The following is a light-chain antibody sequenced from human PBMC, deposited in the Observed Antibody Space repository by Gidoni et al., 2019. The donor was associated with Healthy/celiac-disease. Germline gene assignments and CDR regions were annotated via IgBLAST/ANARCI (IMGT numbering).Light chain of an antibody. V-gene: IGKV1-5*03. J-gene: IGKJ1*01. Sequence: DIQMTQSPSTLSASVGDRVTITCRAGQSISSWLAWYQQKPGKAPKLLIYKASSLESGVPSRFSGSGSGTEFTLTISSLQPDDFATYYCQQYNSYPGWTFGQGTKVEIK. CDR2: KAS. CDR3: QQYNSYPGWT. CDR1: QSISSW.